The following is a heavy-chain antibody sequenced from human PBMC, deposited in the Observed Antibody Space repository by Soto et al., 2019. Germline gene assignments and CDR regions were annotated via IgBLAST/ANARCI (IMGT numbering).Heavy chain of an antibody. CDR3: ARDLVYSNYAYYYYGMDV. CDR2: INPNSGGT. V-gene: IGHV1-2*02. CDR1: GYTFTGYY. Sequence: GASVKVSCKASGYTFTGYYMHWVRQAPGQGLEWMGWINPNSGGTNYAQKFQGRVTMTRDTSISTAYMELSRLRSDDTAVYYCARDLVYSNYAYYYYGMDVWGQGTTVTV. D-gene: IGHD4-4*01. J-gene: IGHJ6*02.